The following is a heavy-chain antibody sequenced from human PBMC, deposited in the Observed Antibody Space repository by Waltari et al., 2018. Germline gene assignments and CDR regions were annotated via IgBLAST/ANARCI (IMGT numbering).Heavy chain of an antibody. J-gene: IGHJ3*02. CDR2: IYTSGST. V-gene: IGHV4-61*02. CDR1: GGSISSGRYY. CDR3: ARTPLSDYGGLRDAFDI. Sequence: QVQLQESGPGLVKPSQTLSLTCTVSGGSISSGRYYWSWIRQPAGKGLEWIGRIYTSGSTNYNPSLKSRVTISVDTSKNQFSLKLSSVTAADTAVYYCARTPLSDYGGLRDAFDIWGQGTMVTVSS. D-gene: IGHD4-17*01.